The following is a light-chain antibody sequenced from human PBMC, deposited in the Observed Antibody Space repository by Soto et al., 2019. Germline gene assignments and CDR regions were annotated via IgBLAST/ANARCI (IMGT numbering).Light chain of an antibody. V-gene: IGKV3-11*01. CDR3: QQYYSTLLT. J-gene: IGKJ4*01. CDR1: QSVSVN. Sequence: EVVLTQSPATLSLSPGESATLSCRASQSVSVNFAWYQQKPGQAPRPLIYSASDRAPGIPARFSGRGSGTYFTLTISSLEPEDFAVYYCQQYYSTLLTFGGGTKVEIK. CDR2: SAS.